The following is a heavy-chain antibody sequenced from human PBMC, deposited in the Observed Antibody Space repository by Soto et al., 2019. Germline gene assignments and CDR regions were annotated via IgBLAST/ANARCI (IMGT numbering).Heavy chain of an antibody. J-gene: IGHJ6*02. CDR1: GLTFSRAD. Sequence: EVQLLESGGGLVQPGGSLRLSCVVSGLTFSRADLSWVRQPPGKGLEWVSSISRRGTDIYYADSVKGRFTVTRDNVKNLLDLQMNSLRAEATAIYYCAKGRASMDVWGQGTTVTVSS. CDR2: ISRRGTDI. V-gene: IGHV3-21*01. CDR3: AKGRASMDV.